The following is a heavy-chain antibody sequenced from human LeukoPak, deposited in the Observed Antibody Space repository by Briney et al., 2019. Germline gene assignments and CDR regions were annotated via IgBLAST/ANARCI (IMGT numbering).Heavy chain of an antibody. Sequence: AGGSLRLSCAASGFIFSGSALRWVRQASGNGLEWVGRIRSKANSYATTYAASVKGRFTISRDDSKNTAYLQMNSLKTEDTAVYYCGHDFYYMDVWGKGTTVTVSS. V-gene: IGHV3-73*01. J-gene: IGHJ6*03. CDR2: IRSKANSYAT. CDR3: GHDFYYMDV. D-gene: IGHD3-3*01. CDR1: GFIFSGSA.